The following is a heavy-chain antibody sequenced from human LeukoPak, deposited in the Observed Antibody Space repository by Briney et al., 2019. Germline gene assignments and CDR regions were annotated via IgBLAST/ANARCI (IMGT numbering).Heavy chain of an antibody. D-gene: IGHD1-26*01. J-gene: IGHJ5*02. CDR2: ISYTGNT. CDR1: GGSISGYC. CDR3: ARDTGIYGGDWFDR. Sequence: PSETLSLTCSVSGGSISGYCWTWIRQPPGKGLEWIGHISYTGNTKYNPSLKSRVPISVDTSKNQLSLNLSSVTAADTALYYCARDTGIYGGDWFDRWGQGTLVTVSS. V-gene: IGHV4-59*01.